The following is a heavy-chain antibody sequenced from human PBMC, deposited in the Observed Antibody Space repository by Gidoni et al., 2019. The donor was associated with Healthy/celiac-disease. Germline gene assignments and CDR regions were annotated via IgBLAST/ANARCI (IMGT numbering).Heavy chain of an antibody. Sequence: EVQLVESGGGLVQPGGSLKLSCAASGFTLSGPAMHWVRQASGKGLEWVGRIRSKANSYATAYAASVKGRFTFSRDDSKNTAYLQMNSLKTEDTAVYYCTRRFSSSSGYYYGMDVWGQGTTVTVSS. CDR2: IRSKANSYAT. D-gene: IGHD6-6*01. CDR1: GFTLSGPA. CDR3: TRRFSSSSGYYYGMDV. V-gene: IGHV3-73*02. J-gene: IGHJ6*02.